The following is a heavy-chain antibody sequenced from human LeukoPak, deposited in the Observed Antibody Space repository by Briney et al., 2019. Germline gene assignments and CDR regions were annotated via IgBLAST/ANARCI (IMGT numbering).Heavy chain of an antibody. CDR3: ARGGSSWSCDY. Sequence: GGSLRLSCAASGFTFSNYIMNWVRQAPGKGLEWVSSISSSSSYIYYADSVKGRFTISRDNAKNSLYLQMNSLRAEDTAVYYCARGGSSWSCDYWGQGTLVTVSS. CDR2: ISSSSSYI. V-gene: IGHV3-21*01. J-gene: IGHJ4*02. D-gene: IGHD3-16*01. CDR1: GFTFSNYI.